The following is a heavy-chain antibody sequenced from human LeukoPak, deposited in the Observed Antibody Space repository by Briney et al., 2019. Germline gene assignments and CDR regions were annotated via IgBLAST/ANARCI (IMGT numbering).Heavy chain of an antibody. CDR2: IIPIFGTA. J-gene: IGHJ5*02. CDR3: AREEEAVAAIWFDP. CDR1: GGTFSSYA. Sequence: SVKVSCKASGGTFSSYAISWVRQAPGQGLEWMGGIIPIFGTANYAQKFQGRVTITADESTSTAYMELSSLRSEDTAVYYCAREEEAVAAIWFDPWGQGTLVTVSS. V-gene: IGHV1-69*13. D-gene: IGHD6-19*01.